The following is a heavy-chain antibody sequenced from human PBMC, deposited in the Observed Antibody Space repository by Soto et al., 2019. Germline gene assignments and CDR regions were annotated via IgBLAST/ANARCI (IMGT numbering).Heavy chain of an antibody. CDR2: IMPIFRAP. J-gene: IGHJ6*02. CDR1: GGAFSDYA. D-gene: IGHD2-15*01. Sequence: QVQLVQSGAEVKKPGSSVKVSCKASGGAFSDYAFSWVRQAPGQGLEWLGGIMPIFRAPDYAQKFQGRVTIPADASTRTAYMEMRSLRSEDTAVYYWASWLKEADIGNYYYGMDVWGQGTTVTVS. CDR3: ASWLKEADIGNYYYGMDV. V-gene: IGHV1-69*12.